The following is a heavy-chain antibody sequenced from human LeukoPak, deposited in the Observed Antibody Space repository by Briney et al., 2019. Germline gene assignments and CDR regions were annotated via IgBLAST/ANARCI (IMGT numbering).Heavy chain of an antibody. D-gene: IGHD6-6*01. V-gene: IGHV3-66*01. J-gene: IGHJ3*02. CDR3: ARELFPSIDAFDI. CDR2: LYSGGST. Sequence: GGSLRLSCAASGFTVSNNYMSWVRQAPGKGPEWVSVLYSGGSTYYADSVKGRFTISRDNSKNTLYLQMNSLRAEDTAVYYCARELFPSIDAFDIWGQGTMVTVSS. CDR1: GFTVSNNY.